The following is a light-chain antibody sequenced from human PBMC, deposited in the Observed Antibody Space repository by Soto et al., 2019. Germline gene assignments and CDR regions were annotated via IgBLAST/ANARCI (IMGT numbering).Light chain of an antibody. V-gene: IGLV2-14*01. J-gene: IGLJ1*01. CDR1: SSDVGGYYY. Sequence: QSALTQPASVSGSPGQSITISCTGTSSDVGGYYYVSWYQQLPGKASKLLIYDVNNRPSGVFHRFSGSKSGNTASLTISGLQAEDEADYYCSSYTGSSTFVFGTGTKVTVL. CDR2: DVN. CDR3: SSYTGSSTFV.